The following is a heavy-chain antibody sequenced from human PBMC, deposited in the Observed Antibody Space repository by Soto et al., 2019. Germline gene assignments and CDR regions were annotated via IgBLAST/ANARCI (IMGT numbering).Heavy chain of an antibody. CDR3: AKDRRPSYSASWYVTPADQ. V-gene: IGHV3-23*01. Sequence: DVQLLDSGGGLVQPGGSLRLSCAASGFTFSTYAMSWVRQAPGQGLEWVSTISGSGGATSYADSVKGRFTISRDNSKNTVYLQMNSLRGEDTAVYYCAKDRRPSYSASWYVTPADQWGQGTLVTVSS. CDR1: GFTFSTYA. CDR2: ISGSGGAT. D-gene: IGHD6-13*01. J-gene: IGHJ5*02.